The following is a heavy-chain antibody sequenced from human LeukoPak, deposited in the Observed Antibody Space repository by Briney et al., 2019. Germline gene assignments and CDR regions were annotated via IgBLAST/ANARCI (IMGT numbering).Heavy chain of an antibody. D-gene: IGHD4-23*01. CDR3: TWMATVVTVDI. V-gene: IGHV3-15*01. Sequence: PGGSLRLSCAASEFIFSGYWMNWVRQAPGKGLEWIGRTIGGNGPADYAAPVKGRFTISRDYSKDTMYLHMNSLKTEDTAVYYCTWMATVVTVDIWGQGTLVTVSS. J-gene: IGHJ4*02. CDR2: TIGGNGPA. CDR1: EFIFSGYW.